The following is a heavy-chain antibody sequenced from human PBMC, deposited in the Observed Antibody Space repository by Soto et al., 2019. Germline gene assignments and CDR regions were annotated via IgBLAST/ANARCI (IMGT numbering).Heavy chain of an antibody. J-gene: IGHJ6*02. CDR3: AKDFLPDWGQDYYYGMDV. D-gene: IGHD7-27*01. CDR2: ISGSGDST. CDR1: GFTLSDYA. V-gene: IGHV3-23*01. Sequence: EVQVLESGGGFVQPGGSLRLSCAASGFTLSDYAMTWVRQGPGKGLEWVSAISGSGDSTYYTDSVKGRFTISRDNSKNPMXLEMTWLRAEDTAVYYCAKDFLPDWGQDYYYGMDVWGQGTTVPVSS.